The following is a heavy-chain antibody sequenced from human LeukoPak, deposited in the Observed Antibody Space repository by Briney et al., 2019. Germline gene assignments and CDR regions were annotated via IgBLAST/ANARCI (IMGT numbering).Heavy chain of an antibody. Sequence: PSETLSLTCTVSGGSISSGSYYWSWIRQPAGKGLEWIGRIYTSGSTNYNPSLKSRVTISVDTSKNQFSLKLSSVTAADTAVYYCARTANSNYGRTLNWFDPWGQGTLVTVSS. V-gene: IGHV4-61*02. J-gene: IGHJ5*02. CDR2: IYTSGST. CDR1: GGSISSGSYY. CDR3: ARTANSNYGRTLNWFDP. D-gene: IGHD4-11*01.